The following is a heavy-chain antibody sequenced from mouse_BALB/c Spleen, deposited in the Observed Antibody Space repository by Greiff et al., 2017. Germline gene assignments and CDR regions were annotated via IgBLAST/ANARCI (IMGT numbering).Heavy chain of an antibody. J-gene: IGHJ2*01. CDR3: ARPMITTDFDY. D-gene: IGHD2-4*01. CDR2: IDPFNGGT. CDR1: GYSFTSYY. Sequence: VQLQQSAPELMKPGASVKISCKASGYSFTSYYMHWVKQSHGKSLEWIGYIDPFNGGTSYNQKFKGKATLTVDKSSSTAYMHLSSLTSEDSAVYYCARPMITTDFDYWGQGTTLTVSS. V-gene: IGHV1S135*01.